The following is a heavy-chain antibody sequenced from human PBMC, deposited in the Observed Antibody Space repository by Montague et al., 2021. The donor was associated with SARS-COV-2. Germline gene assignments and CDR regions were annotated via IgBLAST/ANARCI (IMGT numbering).Heavy chain of an antibody. J-gene: IGHJ6*02. CDR2: IYYSGST. CDR3: ARRPIGYCSSTSCYADYYYGMDV. Sequence: SETLSLTCTVSGGSISSSSYYWGWIRQPPGKGLEWIGSIYYSGSTYYNPSPKSRVTISVDTSKNQFSLKLSSVTAADTAVYYCARRPIGYCSSTSCYADYYYGMDVGGQGTTVPVS. CDR1: GGSISSSSYY. D-gene: IGHD2-2*01. V-gene: IGHV4-39*01.